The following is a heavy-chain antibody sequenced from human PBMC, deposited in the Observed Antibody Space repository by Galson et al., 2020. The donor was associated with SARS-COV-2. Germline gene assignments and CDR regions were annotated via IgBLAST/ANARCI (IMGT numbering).Heavy chain of an antibody. V-gene: IGHV6-1*01. J-gene: IGHJ6*02. CDR2: TYYRSKWYN. D-gene: IGHD3-3*01. Sequence: SQTLSLTCAISGDSVSSNSAAWNWIRQSPSRGLEWLGRTYYRSKWYNDYAVSVKSQITINPDTSKNQFSLQLNSVTPEDTAVYYCAREVRFLEWLSFSDYYYGMDVWGQGTTVTVSS. CDR1: GDSVSSNSAA. CDR3: AREVRFLEWLSFSDYYYGMDV.